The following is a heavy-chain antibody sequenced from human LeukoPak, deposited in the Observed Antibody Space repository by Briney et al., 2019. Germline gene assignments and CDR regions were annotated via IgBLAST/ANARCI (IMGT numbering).Heavy chain of an antibody. Sequence: GGSLRLSCAASGFTFSSYSMNWVRQAPGKGLEWVSYISSSGGTTFYAESVKGQFTISRDNGKNSLYLQMNSLRAEDTAVYYCARPVSYGTGFDYWGQGTLVIVSS. D-gene: IGHD1-26*01. CDR3: ARPVSYGTGFDY. J-gene: IGHJ4*02. CDR2: ISSSGGTT. V-gene: IGHV3-48*04. CDR1: GFTFSSYS.